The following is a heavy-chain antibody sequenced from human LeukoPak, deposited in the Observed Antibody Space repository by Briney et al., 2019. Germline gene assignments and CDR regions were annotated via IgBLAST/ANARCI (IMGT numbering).Heavy chain of an antibody. J-gene: IGHJ3*02. Sequence: SVKVSCKASGGTFSSYAISWVRQAPGQGLEWMGRIIPILGIANYAQKFQGRVTITADKSTSTAYMELSSLRSEDTAVYYCARDLYRGYDFWSGDLGAFEIWGQGTMVTVSS. V-gene: IGHV1-69*04. CDR2: IIPILGIA. D-gene: IGHD3-3*01. CDR3: ARDLYRGYDFWSGDLGAFEI. CDR1: GGTFSSYA.